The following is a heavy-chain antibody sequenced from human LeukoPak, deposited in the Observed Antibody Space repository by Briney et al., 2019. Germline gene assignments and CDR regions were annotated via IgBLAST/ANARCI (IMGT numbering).Heavy chain of an antibody. CDR1: GDSINYYY. CDR2: IHYTGTT. J-gene: IGHJ4*02. V-gene: IGHV4-59*08. D-gene: IGHD6-13*01. CDR3: ARGPVSIAAAGTSPFDY. Sequence: PSETLSLTCTVSGDSINYYYWSWIRQSPGKGLEWIGYIHYTGTTNYNPSLKSRVTISVDTSKSQVSLKLTSVTAADTAVYYCARGPVSIAAAGTSPFDYWGQGTLVTVSS.